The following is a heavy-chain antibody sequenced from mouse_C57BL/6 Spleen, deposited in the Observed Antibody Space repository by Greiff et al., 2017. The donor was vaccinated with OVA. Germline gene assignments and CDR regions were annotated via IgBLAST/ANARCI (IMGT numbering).Heavy chain of an antibody. J-gene: IGHJ2*01. CDR1: GYTFTSYW. V-gene: IGHV1-64*01. D-gene: IGHD4-1*01. Sequence: QVQLQQPGAELVKPGASVKLSCKASGYTFTSYWMHWVKQRPGPGLEWIGMIHPNSGSTNYNEKFTSKATLTVDKSSSPAYMQLSSLTSEDSAVYYCAREGLTGTAFDYWGQGTTLTVSS. CDR2: IHPNSGST. CDR3: AREGLTGTAFDY.